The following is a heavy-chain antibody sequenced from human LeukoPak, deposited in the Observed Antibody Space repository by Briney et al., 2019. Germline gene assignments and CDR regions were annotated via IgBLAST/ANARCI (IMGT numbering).Heavy chain of an antibody. V-gene: IGHV5-51*01. D-gene: IGHD6-13*01. CDR1: GYSFTSYW. CDR3: SRHIADGAGSPDY. CDR2: IYPYDSDT. Sequence: GESLKISCKASGYSFTSYWIGWVRQMPGKGLELMGIIYPYDSDTRYSPFFQGQVAISAEKSISTAYLRWSNLKASATDSYYSSRHIADGAGSPDYWRQGTLVTISS. J-gene: IGHJ4*02.